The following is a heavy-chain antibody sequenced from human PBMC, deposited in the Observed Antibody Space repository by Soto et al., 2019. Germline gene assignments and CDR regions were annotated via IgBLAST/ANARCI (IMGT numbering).Heavy chain of an antibody. J-gene: IGHJ4*02. CDR3: AGEPSGRSEY. V-gene: IGHV1-8*01. CDR2: MNPNSGNT. D-gene: IGHD1-26*01. CDR1: GYTFTSYD. Sequence: QVQLVQSWAEVKKPGASVKVSCKASGYTFTSYDINWVRQATGQGLEWMGWMNPNSGNTGYAQKFXXRGTMTRSTSMSTAYMELSSLRSADTAVYYCAGEPSGRSEYWGQGTLVTVSS.